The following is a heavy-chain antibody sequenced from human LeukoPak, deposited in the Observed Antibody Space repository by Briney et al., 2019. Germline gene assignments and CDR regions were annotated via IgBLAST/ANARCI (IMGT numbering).Heavy chain of an antibody. D-gene: IGHD6-13*01. J-gene: IGHJ6*03. Sequence: GGTLRLSCAASGFTFSSYGMHWVRQAPGKGLEWVAVISYDGSSKYYADSVKGRFTISRDNSKNTLYLQMNSLRAEDTAVYYCAKGAEHYSSSWFHQYYYYYYMDVWGKGTTVTVSS. CDR1: GFTFSSYG. CDR3: AKGAEHYSSSWFHQYYYYYYMDV. V-gene: IGHV3-30*18. CDR2: ISYDGSSK.